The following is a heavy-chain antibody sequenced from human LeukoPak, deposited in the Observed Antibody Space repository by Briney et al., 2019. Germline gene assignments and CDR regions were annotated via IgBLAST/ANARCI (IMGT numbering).Heavy chain of an antibody. CDR3: ARGGIVGASDY. Sequence: ASVKVSCKASGYTFNRYYIQWVRQVPGQGLEWMGRINPNSGGTTYAQKFQGRVTMTRDTSISTAYMELNRLKSDDTAVYFCARGGIVGASDYWGQGTLLTVSS. D-gene: IGHD1-26*01. V-gene: IGHV1-2*06. CDR2: INPNSGGT. CDR1: GYTFNRYY. J-gene: IGHJ4*02.